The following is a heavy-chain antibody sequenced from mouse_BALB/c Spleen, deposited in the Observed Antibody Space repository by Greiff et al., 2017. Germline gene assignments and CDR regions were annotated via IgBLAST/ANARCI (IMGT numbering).Heavy chain of an antibody. D-gene: IGHD1-1*01. CDR2: IHPSDSDT. J-gene: IGHJ2*01. V-gene: IGHV1-74*01. Sequence: VQLQQPGAELVRPGASVKLSCKASGYSFTSYWMHWVKQRPGQGLEWIGMIHPSDSDTRLNQKFKDKATLTVDKSYSTAYMQLSSPTSEDSAVYYCARVTTVSPFDDWGQGTTLTVSS. CDR1: GYSFTSYW. CDR3: ARVTTVSPFDD.